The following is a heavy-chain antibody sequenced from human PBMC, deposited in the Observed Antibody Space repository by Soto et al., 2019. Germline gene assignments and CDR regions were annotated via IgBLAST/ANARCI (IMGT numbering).Heavy chain of an antibody. J-gene: IGHJ6*02. V-gene: IGHV1-3*01. CDR3: ARGGIKTGYYYYGMDV. Sequence: ASVKVSCKASGYTFTIYSMHWVRQAPGQRLEWMGWINAGNGNTKYSQKFQGRVTITRDTSASTAYMELSSLRSEDTAVYYCARGGIKTGYYYYGMDVWGQGTTVTVSS. D-gene: IGHD3-16*01. CDR2: INAGNGNT. CDR1: GYTFTIYS.